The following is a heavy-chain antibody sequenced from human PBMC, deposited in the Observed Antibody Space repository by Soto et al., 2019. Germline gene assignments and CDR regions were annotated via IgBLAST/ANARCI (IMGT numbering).Heavy chain of an antibody. CDR1: GYTHTESS. J-gene: IGHJ4*02. CDR2: FDPEDGET. V-gene: IGHV1-24*01. D-gene: IGHD3-10*01. CDR3: ATAGVMVAPFDY. Sequence: QVQLVQSGAEVKKPGASVKVSCKVSGYTHTESSMHWVRQAPGKGLEWMGGFDPEDGETIYAQKFQGRVTMTEDTSTDTAYMELSSLRSEDTALYYCATAGVMVAPFDYWGQGTLVTVSS.